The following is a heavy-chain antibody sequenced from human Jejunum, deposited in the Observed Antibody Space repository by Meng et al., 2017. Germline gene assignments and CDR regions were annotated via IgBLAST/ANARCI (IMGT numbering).Heavy chain of an antibody. J-gene: IGHJ1*01. CDR3: ARATAGNSEYFQN. CDR1: GGSMNSAGHY. CDR2: IHYSGGT. D-gene: IGHD4-23*01. V-gene: IGHV4-31*03. Sequence: VQLQESGPGLVKPAQTLPLTCTVSGGSMNSAGHYWSWIRQDPGKGLEWIGYIHYSGGTYYNPSLKSRVTISVDTSKNQFSLKLNSVSAADTAVYYCARATAGNSEYFQNWGQGTLVTVSS.